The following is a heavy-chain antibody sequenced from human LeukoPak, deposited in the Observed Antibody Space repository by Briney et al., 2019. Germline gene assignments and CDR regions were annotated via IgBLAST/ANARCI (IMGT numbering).Heavy chain of an antibody. V-gene: IGHV3-23*01. CDR3: APLWFGELLGPFDY. J-gene: IGHJ4*02. D-gene: IGHD3-10*01. Sequence: GGSLRLSCAASGFTFSSYAMSWVRQAPGKGLEWVSAISGSGGSTYYADSVKGRFTISRDNSKNTLYLQMNSLRAEDTAVYYCAPLWFGELLGPFDYWGQGTLVTVSS. CDR1: GFTFSSYA. CDR2: ISGSGGST.